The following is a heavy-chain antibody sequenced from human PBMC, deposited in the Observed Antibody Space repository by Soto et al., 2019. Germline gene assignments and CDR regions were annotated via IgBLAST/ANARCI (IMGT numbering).Heavy chain of an antibody. CDR1: GDSVAGNSAA. CDR2: TYYRSKWYN. V-gene: IGHV6-1*01. J-gene: IGHJ4*01. D-gene: IGHD3-16*01. Sequence: SPTLSLTCALSGDSVAGNSAAWIWIRQSPSRGLEWLGRTYYRSKWYNDYSVSVKSRITVTPDTSKNQFSLHLKSVTPEDTAVYYCAIEFPYYESSDNLFAYWGQGAPVTGSS. CDR3: AIEFPYYESSDNLFAY.